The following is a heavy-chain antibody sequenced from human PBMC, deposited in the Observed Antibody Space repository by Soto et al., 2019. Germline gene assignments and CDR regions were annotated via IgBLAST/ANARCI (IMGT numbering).Heavy chain of an antibody. Sequence: SGPTLVNPTQTLTLTCPFSGFSLSTSGVGVGWVRQPPGKALEWLVFIYWDDDKRYSPSLRSRLTITKDTSKNQVVLTMTNVDPVDTATYFCAHRRIGVSQWNYGDFDYWGQGTLVTVSS. D-gene: IGHD1-7*01. CDR2: IYWDDDK. CDR3: AHRRIGVSQWNYGDFDY. V-gene: IGHV2-5*02. CDR1: GFSLSTSGVG. J-gene: IGHJ4*02.